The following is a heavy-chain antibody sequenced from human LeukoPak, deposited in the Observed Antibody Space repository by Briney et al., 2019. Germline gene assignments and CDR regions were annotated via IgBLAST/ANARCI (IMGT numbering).Heavy chain of an antibody. J-gene: IGHJ3*02. CDR2: ISAYNGDT. CDR1: GYTFTNYA. D-gene: IGHD2-2*01. V-gene: IGHV1-18*01. Sequence: ASVKVSCKASGYTFTNYAISWVRQAPGQGLEWMGWISAYNGDTKYEQKLQGRVTMTTDTSTSTAYMELRSLRSDDTAVYYCARRDIVVVSAAVDAFDIWGQGTMVTVSS. CDR3: ARRDIVVVSAAVDAFDI.